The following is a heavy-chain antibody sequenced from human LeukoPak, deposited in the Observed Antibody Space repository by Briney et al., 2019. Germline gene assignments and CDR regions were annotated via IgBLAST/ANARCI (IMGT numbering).Heavy chain of an antibody. Sequence: KPGGSLRLTCVGSGFTLSAYTLNWVRQAPGKGLEWVSPISLDGRLIYYQDSLRGRFTISRDNSKNTLYLEMNSLRAEDTAVYYCARGRISPDYWGQGTLVTVSS. J-gene: IGHJ4*02. CDR2: ISLDGRLI. CDR1: GFTLSAYT. D-gene: IGHD3-3*02. V-gene: IGHV3-21*04. CDR3: ARGRISPDY.